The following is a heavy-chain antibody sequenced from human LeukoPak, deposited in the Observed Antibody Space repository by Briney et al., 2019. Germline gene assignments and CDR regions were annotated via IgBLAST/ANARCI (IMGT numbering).Heavy chain of an antibody. CDR1: GFTFSSYA. CDR2: ISSSGGST. D-gene: IGHD5-24*01. CDR3: AKKGDGYNWNPWYFDY. Sequence: GGSLRLSCAAAGFTFSSYAMSWVRQAPGKGLEWVSAISSSGGSTYYADSVKGRFTISRDNSKNTLYLQMNSLRAEDTAVYYCAKKGDGYNWNPWYFDYWGQGTLVTVSS. V-gene: IGHV3-23*01. J-gene: IGHJ4*02.